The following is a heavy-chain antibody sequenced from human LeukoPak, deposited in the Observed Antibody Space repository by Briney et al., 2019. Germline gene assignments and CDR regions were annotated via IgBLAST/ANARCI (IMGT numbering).Heavy chain of an antibody. Sequence: SETLSLTCTVSGASISSTSYCWGWIRQPAGKGLEWIGHIHTSGSTNYNPSLKSRVTISVDTSKNQFSLKLSSVTAADTAVYYCARAPPHYDPYGSGSDYWGQGTLVTVSS. CDR1: GASISSTSYC. V-gene: IGHV4-61*09. D-gene: IGHD3-10*01. J-gene: IGHJ4*02. CDR3: ARAPPHYDPYGSGSDY. CDR2: IHTSGST.